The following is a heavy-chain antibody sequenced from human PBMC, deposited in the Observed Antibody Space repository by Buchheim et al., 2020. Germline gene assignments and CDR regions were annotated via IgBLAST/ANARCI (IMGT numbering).Heavy chain of an antibody. D-gene: IGHD3-3*01. CDR2: INSDGSST. Sequence: EVQLVESGGGLVQPGGSLRLSCAASGFTFSSYWMHWVRQAPGKGLVWVSRINSDGSSTSYADSVKGRFTISRDNAKNTLYLQMNSLRAEETAVYYCARESNDYYDFWSGYYSVSHNWFDPWGQGTL. V-gene: IGHV3-74*01. J-gene: IGHJ5*02. CDR1: GFTFSSYW. CDR3: ARESNDYYDFWSGYYSVSHNWFDP.